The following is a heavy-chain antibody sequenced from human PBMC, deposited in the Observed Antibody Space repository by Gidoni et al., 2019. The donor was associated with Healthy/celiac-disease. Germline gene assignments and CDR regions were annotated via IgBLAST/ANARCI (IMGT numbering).Heavy chain of an antibody. J-gene: IGHJ4*02. CDR1: GFTFDDYA. CDR2: ISWNSGSI. CDR3: AKDIGRYDYIWGRGGSLYYFDY. V-gene: IGHV3-9*01. D-gene: IGHD3-16*01. Sequence: EVQLVESGGGLVQPGRSLRLSCAASGFTFDDYAMHWVRQAPGKGLEWVSGISWNSGSIGYADSVKGRFTISRDNAKNSLYLQMNSLRAEDTALYYCAKDIGRYDYIWGRGGSLYYFDYWGQGTLVTVSS.